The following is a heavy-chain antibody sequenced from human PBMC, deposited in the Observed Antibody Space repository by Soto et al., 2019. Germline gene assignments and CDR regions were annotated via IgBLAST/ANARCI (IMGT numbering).Heavy chain of an antibody. CDR2: ISYDGSNK. D-gene: IGHD3-3*01. CDR3: AKRDLRITIFGAFDY. J-gene: IGHJ4*02. Sequence: QVQLVESGGGVVQPGRSLRLSCAASGFTFSSYGMHWVRQAPGKGLEWVAVISYDGSNKYYADSVKGRFTISRDNSKNTLYLQMNSLRAEDTAVYYCAKRDLRITIFGAFDYWGQGTLVTVSS. V-gene: IGHV3-30*18. CDR1: GFTFSSYG.